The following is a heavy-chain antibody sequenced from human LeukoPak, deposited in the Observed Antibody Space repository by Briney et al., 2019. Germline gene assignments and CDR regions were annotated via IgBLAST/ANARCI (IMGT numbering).Heavy chain of an antibody. CDR3: ARDGIVGKKGAFDI. J-gene: IGHJ3*02. CDR2: VWYDGSSK. D-gene: IGHD1-26*01. CDR1: GFTFSTYG. Sequence: GGSLRLSCAASGFTFSTYGMHWVRQAPGKGLEWVALVWYDGSSKYYVDSVKGRFTITRDNSKSTLYLQMNNPRAEDTAVYYCARDGIVGKKGAFDIWGQGTMVTVSS. V-gene: IGHV3-33*01.